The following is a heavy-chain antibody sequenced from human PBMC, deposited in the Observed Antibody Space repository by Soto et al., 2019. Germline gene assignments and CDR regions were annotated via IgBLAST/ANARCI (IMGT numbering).Heavy chain of an antibody. J-gene: IGHJ5*02. CDR1: GFTFSDYY. V-gene: IGHV3-11*01. CDR2: ISSSGSTI. CDR3: ASPSLMVVPAAMLHNNWFDP. Sequence: QVQLVESGGGLVKPGGSLRLSCAASGFTFSDYYMSWIRQAPGKGLEWVSYISSSGSTIYYADSVKGRFTISRDNAKNSLYLQMNSLRAEDTAVYYCASPSLMVVPAAMLHNNWFDPWGQGTLVTVSS. D-gene: IGHD2-2*01.